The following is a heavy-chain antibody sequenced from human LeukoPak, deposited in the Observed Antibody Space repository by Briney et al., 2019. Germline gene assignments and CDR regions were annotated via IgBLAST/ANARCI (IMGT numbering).Heavy chain of an antibody. Sequence: PGGSLRLSCAASGFTSSSYAMTWVRQAPGRGLEWVSTISGSGGSTYSADSVKGRFTISRDNSKNTLYLQMNSLRAEDTAVYYCAKDNYYGSGSYQNYYYYGMDVWGQGTTVTVSS. CDR1: GFTSSSYA. J-gene: IGHJ6*02. CDR3: AKDNYYGSGSYQNYYYYGMDV. V-gene: IGHV3-23*01. CDR2: ISGSGGST. D-gene: IGHD3-10*01.